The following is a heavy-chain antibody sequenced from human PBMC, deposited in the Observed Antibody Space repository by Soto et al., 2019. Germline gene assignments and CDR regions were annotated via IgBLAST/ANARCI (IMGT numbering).Heavy chain of an antibody. CDR1: GFTFSSYA. CDR2: ISYDGSNK. Sequence: GGSLRLSCAASGFTFSSYAMHWVRQAPGKGLEWVAVISYDGSNKYYADSVKGRFTISRDNSKNTLYLQMNSLRAEDTAVYYCARVHLGYCSSGSCDFYYYYYGMDVWGQGTTVTVSS. V-gene: IGHV3-30-3*01. CDR3: ARVHLGYCSSGSCDFYYYYYGMDV. J-gene: IGHJ6*02. D-gene: IGHD2-15*01.